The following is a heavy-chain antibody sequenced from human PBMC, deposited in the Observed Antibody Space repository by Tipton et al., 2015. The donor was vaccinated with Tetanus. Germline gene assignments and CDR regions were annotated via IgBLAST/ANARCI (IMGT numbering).Heavy chain of an antibody. CDR2: VSSRSSYI. Sequence: SLRLSCEVSGFIYSSYTMNWVRQAPGKGLEWVASVSSRSSYIYYADSLKGRFTISRDNAKNSLYLQMNNLRAEDTAVYFCASRSALLSGGQGALVTVS. D-gene: IGHD2-15*01. V-gene: IGHV3-21*06. CDR3: ASRSALLS. J-gene: IGHJ4*02. CDR1: GFIYSSYT.